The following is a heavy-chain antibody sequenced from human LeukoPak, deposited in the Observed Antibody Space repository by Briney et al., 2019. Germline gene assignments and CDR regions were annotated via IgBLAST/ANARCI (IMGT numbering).Heavy chain of an antibody. CDR3: AKDVTDCSSTSCYHAPGFDY. CDR1: GFTFSSYA. Sequence: GGSLRHSCAASGFTFSSYAMSWVRQAPGKGLEWVSAISGSGGSTYYADSVKGRFTISRDNSKNTLYLQMNSLRAEDTAVYYCAKDVTDCSSTSCYHAPGFDYWGQGTLVTVSS. J-gene: IGHJ4*02. CDR2: ISGSGGST. D-gene: IGHD2-2*01. V-gene: IGHV3-23*01.